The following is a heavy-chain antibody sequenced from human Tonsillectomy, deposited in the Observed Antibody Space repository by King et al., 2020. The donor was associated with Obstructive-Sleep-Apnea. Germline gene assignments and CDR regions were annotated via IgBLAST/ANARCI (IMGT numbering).Heavy chain of an antibody. CDR2: IYSSGST. CDR3: AREGMDTGQVRYFDL. D-gene: IGHD5-18*01. V-gene: IGHV4-4*07. J-gene: IGHJ2*01. Sequence: QLQESGPGLVKPSETLSLTCTVSGGSISSYYWNWIRQPAGKGLEWIGRIYSSGSTNYNPSLKSRVTMSVDTSKNQFSLKLSSVTAADTAVYYCAREGMDTGQVRYFDLWGRGTLVPVSS. CDR1: GGSISSYY.